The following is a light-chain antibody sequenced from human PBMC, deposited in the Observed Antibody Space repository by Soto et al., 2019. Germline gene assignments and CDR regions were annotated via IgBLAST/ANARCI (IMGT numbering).Light chain of an antibody. CDR1: SGHSSYT. Sequence: QLVLTQSPSASASLGASVKLTCTLSSGHSSYTFAWYQQQPEKGPRFLMKLNSDGSHGKGDGIPDRFSGSSSGAERYLTISSLQSEDEADYYCQTWGTGTVVFGGGTKLTVL. J-gene: IGLJ2*01. CDR2: LNSDGSH. CDR3: QTWGTGTVV. V-gene: IGLV4-69*01.